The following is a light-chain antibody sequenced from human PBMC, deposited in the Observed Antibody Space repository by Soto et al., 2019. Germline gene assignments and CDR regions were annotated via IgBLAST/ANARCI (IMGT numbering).Light chain of an antibody. Sequence: EIVLTQSPGTLSLSPGERATLSCRASQSVSSSYLAWYQQKPGQAPRLLIYGASSRATGIPDRFSGSGSGTDFTLPITRLEPEDLAVYYCQQYGSSPLLTFGGGTKVEIQ. CDR3: QQYGSSPLLT. V-gene: IGKV3-20*01. J-gene: IGKJ4*01. CDR1: QSVSSSY. CDR2: GAS.